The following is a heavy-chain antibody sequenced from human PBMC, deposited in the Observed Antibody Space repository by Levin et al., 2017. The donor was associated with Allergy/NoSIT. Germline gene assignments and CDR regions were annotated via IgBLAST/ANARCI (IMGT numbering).Heavy chain of an antibody. CDR3: ERCSSSWYGDFDY. V-gene: IGHV3-48*02. Sequence: GGSLRLSCAASGFTFSSYSMNWVRQAPGKGLEWVSYISSSSSTIYYADSVKGRFTISRDNAKKSLYLQMNSLRDEDTAVYYCERCSSSWYGDFDYWGQGTLVTVSS. D-gene: IGHD6-13*01. CDR2: ISSSSSTI. CDR1: GFTFSSYS. J-gene: IGHJ4*02.